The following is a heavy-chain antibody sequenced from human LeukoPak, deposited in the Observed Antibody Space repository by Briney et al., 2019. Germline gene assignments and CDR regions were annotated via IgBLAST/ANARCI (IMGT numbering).Heavy chain of an antibody. V-gene: IGHV3-23*01. D-gene: IGHD3-22*01. CDR1: GFTFSSYA. CDR2: IGGNGGST. CDR3: AKDLGISSGYYQTGFDS. Sequence: GGSLRLSCAASGFTFSSYAMNWVRQAPGKGLEWVSAIGGNGGSTHYADSVKGRLTISRDNSKNTLYLQMSSLRAEDTAVYYCAKDLGISSGYYQTGFDSWGRGTLVTVSS. J-gene: IGHJ4*02.